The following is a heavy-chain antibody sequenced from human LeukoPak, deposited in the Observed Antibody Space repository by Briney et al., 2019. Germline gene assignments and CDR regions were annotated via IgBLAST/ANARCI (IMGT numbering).Heavy chain of an antibody. D-gene: IGHD2-2*02. Sequence: SETLSLTCAVYGGSFSGYYWSWIRQPPGKGLEWIGEINHSGSTNYNPSLKSRVTISVDTSKNQFSLKLSSVTAADTAVYYCARRGGVVPAAILWDWFDPWGQGTLVTVSS. CDR2: INHSGST. CDR3: ARRGGVVPAAILWDWFDP. J-gene: IGHJ5*02. V-gene: IGHV4-34*01. CDR1: GGSFSGYY.